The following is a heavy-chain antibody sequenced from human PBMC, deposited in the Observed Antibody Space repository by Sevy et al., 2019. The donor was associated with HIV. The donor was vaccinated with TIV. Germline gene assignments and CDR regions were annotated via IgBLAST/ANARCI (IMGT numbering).Heavy chain of an antibody. CDR2: ISSSSGYI. V-gene: IGHV3-21*01. J-gene: IGHJ6*02. CDR3: ARETTNYYGSGTYYFDYYYGMDV. CDR1: GFTFSGYN. Sequence: GESLKISCAASGFTFSGYNMNWVRQAPGKGLEWVSSISSSSGYIYYADSVKGRFTISRDNAKNSLFLQMNSLRAVDTAVYYCARETTNYYGSGTYYFDYYYGMDVWGQGTTVTVSS. D-gene: IGHD3-10*01.